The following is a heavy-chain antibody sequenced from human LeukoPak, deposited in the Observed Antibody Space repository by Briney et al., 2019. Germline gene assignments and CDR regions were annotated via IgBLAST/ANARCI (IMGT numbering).Heavy chain of an antibody. CDR2: IYYSGST. J-gene: IGHJ5*02. CDR3: AGVGYDFWSGYYLGYNWFDP. D-gene: IGHD3-3*01. Sequence: TSETLSLTCTVSGGSISSYYWSWIRQPPGKGLEWIGYIYYSGSTNYNPSLKGRVTISVDTSKNQFSLKLSSVAAADTAVYYCAGVGYDFWSGYYLGYNWFDPWGQGTLVTVSS. CDR1: GGSISSYY. V-gene: IGHV4-59*01.